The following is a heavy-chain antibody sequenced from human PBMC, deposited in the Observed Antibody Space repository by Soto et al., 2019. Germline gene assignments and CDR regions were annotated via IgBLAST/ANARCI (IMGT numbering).Heavy chain of an antibody. J-gene: IGHJ4*02. D-gene: IGHD1-26*01. CDR1: GGSISSYY. Sequence: PSETLSLTCTVSGGSISSYYWSWIRQPPGKGLEWIGYIYYSGSTKYNPSLKSRVTISVDTSNNQFSLKLSSVTAADTAVYYCARDLGIYFDYWGQGILVTVSS. CDR3: ARDLGIYFDY. V-gene: IGHV4-59*01. CDR2: IYYSGST.